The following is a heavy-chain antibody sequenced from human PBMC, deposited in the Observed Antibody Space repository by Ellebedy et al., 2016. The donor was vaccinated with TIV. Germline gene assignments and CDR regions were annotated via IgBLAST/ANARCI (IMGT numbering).Heavy chain of an antibody. CDR3: ARISRDAFDI. Sequence: SGPTLVKPTQTFTLTCTLSGLSVSDNGVRVSWIGQPPGKDLEWLARIDWDDDTFYSTTLKTRLTISKDTSKNQVVLTMTVMDPVDTATYYCARISRDAFDIWGQGIMVTVSS. CDR1: GLSVSDNGVR. CDR2: IDWDDDT. J-gene: IGHJ3*02. V-gene: IGHV2-70*04.